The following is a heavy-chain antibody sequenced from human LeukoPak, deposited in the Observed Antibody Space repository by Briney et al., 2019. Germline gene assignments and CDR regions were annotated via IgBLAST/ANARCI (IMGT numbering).Heavy chain of an antibody. J-gene: IGHJ3*02. V-gene: IGHV3-53*01. D-gene: IGHD6-19*01. CDR1: GCTVSSNY. Sequence: GGSLRLSWAASGCTVSSNYMSWVRQAPGKGLEWVSVIYSGGSTYYADSEKGRFTISRDNSKNTLYLQMNSLRAEDTAVYYCARDTLLGSGWYGNDAFDIWGQGTMVTVSS. CDR2: IYSGGST. CDR3: ARDTLLGSGWYGNDAFDI.